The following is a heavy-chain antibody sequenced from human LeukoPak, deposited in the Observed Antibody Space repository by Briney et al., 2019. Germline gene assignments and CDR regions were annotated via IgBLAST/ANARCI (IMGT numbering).Heavy chain of an antibody. D-gene: IGHD4-17*01. CDR1: GDSFSSHY. CDR2: ISYIGST. V-gene: IGHV4-59*11. CDR3: ARDLVTVTKGFDI. Sequence: SSETLSLTCTVPGDSFSSHYWTWIRQPPGKGLEWIGYISYIGSTNYNPSLKSRVTISIDTSKNQFSLKLSSVTAADTAVYYCARDLVTVTKGFDIWGQGTMVSVSS. J-gene: IGHJ3*02.